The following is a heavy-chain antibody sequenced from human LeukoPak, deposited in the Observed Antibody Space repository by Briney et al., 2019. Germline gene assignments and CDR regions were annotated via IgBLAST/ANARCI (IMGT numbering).Heavy chain of an antibody. Sequence: ASVKVSCKASGYTFTSYDINWVRQATGQGLEWMGWMNPNSGNTGYAQKFQGRVTMTRNTSISTAYMELSSLRSEDTAVYYCARVCAARRGYNLVDPWGQGTLVPVSS. V-gene: IGHV1-8*01. CDR1: GYTFTSYD. J-gene: IGHJ5*02. CDR2: MNPNSGNT. CDR3: ARVCAARRGYNLVDP. D-gene: IGHD6-6*01.